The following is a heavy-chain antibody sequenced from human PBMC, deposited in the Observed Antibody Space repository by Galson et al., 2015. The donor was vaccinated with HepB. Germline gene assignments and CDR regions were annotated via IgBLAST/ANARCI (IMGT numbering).Heavy chain of an antibody. J-gene: IGHJ6*02. D-gene: IGHD1-26*01. CDR1: GYSFTNYG. CDR2: ISAYNGNT. V-gene: IGHV1-18*01. Sequence: SVKVSCKASGYSFTNYGITWVRQAPGQGLEWMGWISAYNGNTNYAQKLQGRVTMTTDTSTSTAYMELSSLRSEDTAVYYCARWMWELRRVVYYGMDVWGQGTTVTVSS. CDR3: ARWMWELRRVVYYGMDV.